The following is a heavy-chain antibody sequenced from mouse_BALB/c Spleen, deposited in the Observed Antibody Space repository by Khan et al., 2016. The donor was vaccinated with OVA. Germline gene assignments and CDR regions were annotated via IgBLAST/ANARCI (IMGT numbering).Heavy chain of an antibody. CDR2: VSSGGSYT. Sequence: EVELVESGGDLVKPGGSLKLSCAASGFTFNNYGMSWVRQTPDKRLEWVATVSSGGSYTYYPDCVKGRFTISRDNGKNTLYLQMSSRKSEDTAMYYCASRSYDEAWFAYWGQGTLVTVSA. J-gene: IGHJ3*01. CDR3: ASRSYDEAWFAY. V-gene: IGHV5-6*01. D-gene: IGHD2-12*01. CDR1: GFTFNNYG.